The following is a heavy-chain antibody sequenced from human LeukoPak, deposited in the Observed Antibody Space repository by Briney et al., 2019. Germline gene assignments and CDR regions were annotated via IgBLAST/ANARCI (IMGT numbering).Heavy chain of an antibody. J-gene: IGHJ4*02. CDR3: AACIAAAGYYFDY. V-gene: IGHV4-34*09. Sequence: SETLSLTCAVYGGSFSGYYWSWIRQPPGKGLEWIGEINHSGSTNYNPSLKSRVTISVDTSKNQFSLKLSSVTAADTAVYYCAACIAAAGYYFDYWGQGTLVTVSS. D-gene: IGHD6-13*01. CDR2: INHSGST. CDR1: GGSFSGYY.